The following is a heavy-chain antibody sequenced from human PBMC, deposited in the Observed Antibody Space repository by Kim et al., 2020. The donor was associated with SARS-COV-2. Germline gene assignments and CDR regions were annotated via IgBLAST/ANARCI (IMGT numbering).Heavy chain of an antibody. V-gene: IGHV3-23*01. CDR3: ARDYPDGLYYYFDY. CDR2: ITYSTT. Sequence: GGSLRLSCVASGFTLASYSMAWVRQAPGRELEWVAGITYSTTYYAVSVKGRFTISRDDSKSTLFLQMTSLRGEDTAVYYCARDYPDGLYYYFDYWGQGARVTVSS. J-gene: IGHJ4*02. D-gene: IGHD2-2*02. CDR1: GFTLASYS.